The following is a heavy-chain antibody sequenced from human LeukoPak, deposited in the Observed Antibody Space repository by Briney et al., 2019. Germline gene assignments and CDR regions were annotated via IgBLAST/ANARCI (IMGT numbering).Heavy chain of an antibody. V-gene: IGHV3-64*01. CDR2: ISSNGGST. D-gene: IGHD2-15*01. Sequence: GGSLRLSCAASGFTFSSYAMHWVRQAPGKGLEYVSAISSNGGSTYYANSVKGRFTISRDNSKNTLYLQMGSLRAEDTAVYYCAKDSCSGGSCYSGWFDPWGQGTLVTVSS. CDR3: AKDSCSGGSCYSGWFDP. CDR1: GFTFSSYA. J-gene: IGHJ5*02.